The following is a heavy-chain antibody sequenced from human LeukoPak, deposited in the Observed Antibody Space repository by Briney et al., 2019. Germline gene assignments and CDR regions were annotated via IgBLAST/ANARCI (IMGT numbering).Heavy chain of an antibody. V-gene: IGHV1-18*01. CDR1: GYTFTSYG. CDR2: ISAYNGNT. Sequence: ASVKVSCKASGYTFTSYGISRVRQAPGQGLEWMGWISAYNGNTNYAQKLQGRVTMTTDTSTSTAYMELRSLRSDDTAVYYCARSHVLRFLEWLSRTNYYYYMDVWGKGTTVTVSS. J-gene: IGHJ6*03. CDR3: ARSHVLRFLEWLSRTNYYYYMDV. D-gene: IGHD3-3*01.